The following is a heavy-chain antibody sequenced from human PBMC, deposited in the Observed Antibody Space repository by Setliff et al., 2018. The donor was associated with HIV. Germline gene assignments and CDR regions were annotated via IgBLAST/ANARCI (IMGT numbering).Heavy chain of an antibody. Sequence: PSETLSLTCGVSGYSISSGYYWGWIRQPPGKGLEWIGSIYHNGITYYNPSLKSRVTISVDTSQNQFSLKLSSVTAADTAVYYCARQGAGYYYDSSEYYTGNGFDMWGQGTMVTVSS. V-gene: IGHV4-38-2*01. CDR2: IYHNGIT. D-gene: IGHD3-22*01. J-gene: IGHJ3*02. CDR3: ARQGAGYYYDSSEYYTGNGFDM. CDR1: GYSISSGYY.